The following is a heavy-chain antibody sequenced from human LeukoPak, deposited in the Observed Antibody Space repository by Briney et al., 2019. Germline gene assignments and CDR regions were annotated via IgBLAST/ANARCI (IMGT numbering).Heavy chain of an antibody. CDR2: ISSNGGST. J-gene: IGHJ4*02. Sequence: PGGPLRLSCAASGFTFSSYAMHWVRQAPGKGLEYVSAISSNGGSTYYANSVKGRFTISRDNPKNTLYLQMGSLRAEDMAVYYCARGLKSVVAAPVSYWGQGTLVTVSS. D-gene: IGHD6-19*01. CDR1: GFTFSSYA. V-gene: IGHV3-64*01. CDR3: ARGLKSVVAAPVSY.